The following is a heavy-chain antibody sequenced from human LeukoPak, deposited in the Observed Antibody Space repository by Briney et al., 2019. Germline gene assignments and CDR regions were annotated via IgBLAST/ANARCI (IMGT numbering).Heavy chain of an antibody. V-gene: IGHV4-59*08. CDR1: GGSISSYY. J-gene: IGHJ4*02. CDR3: ASGNYGGNSPYFDY. D-gene: IGHD4-23*01. CDR2: IYYSGST. Sequence: SETLSLTCTVSGGSISSYYWSWIRQPPGKGLEWIGYIYYSGSTNYNPSLKSRVTISVDTSKNQCSLKLSSVTAADTAVYYCASGNYGGNSPYFDYWGQGTLVTVSS.